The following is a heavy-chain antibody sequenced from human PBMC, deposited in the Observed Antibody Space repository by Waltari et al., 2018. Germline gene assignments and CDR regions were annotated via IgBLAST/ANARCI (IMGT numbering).Heavy chain of an antibody. V-gene: IGHV4-59*01. D-gene: IGHD4-17*01. CDR2: IYYSGST. Sequence: QVQLQESGPGLVKPSETLSLTCTVSGGSISSYYWRWIRQPPGKGLEWIGYIYYSGSTNYNPSLKSRVTISVDTSKNQFSLKLSSVTAADTAVYYCASGSYGVGYDYWGQGTLVTVSS. CDR3: ASGSYGVGYDY. CDR1: GGSISSYY. J-gene: IGHJ4*02.